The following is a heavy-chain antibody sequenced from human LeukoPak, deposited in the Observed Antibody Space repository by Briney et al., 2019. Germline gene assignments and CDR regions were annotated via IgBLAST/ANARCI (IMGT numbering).Heavy chain of an antibody. CDR1: GFTFSTYN. J-gene: IGHJ4*02. V-gene: IGHV3-21*01. CDR3: ARDIAAAAADPHYF. D-gene: IGHD6-13*01. CDR2: ISPDSTSI. Sequence: GGSLRLSCAASGFTFSTYNMNWVRQAPGKGLEWVSSISPDSTSIYYADSLRGRFTISRDNAKSSLYLQMNSLRAEDTAVYYCARDIAAAAADPHYFWGQGTLVTVSS.